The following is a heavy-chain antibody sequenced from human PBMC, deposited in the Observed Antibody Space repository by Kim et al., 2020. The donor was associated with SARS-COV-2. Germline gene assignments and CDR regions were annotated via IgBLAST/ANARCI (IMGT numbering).Heavy chain of an antibody. Sequence: SRVTISVDTSKNQFSLKLSSVTAADTAVYYCATLWFGELLPVGYYYGMDVWGQGTTVTVSS. D-gene: IGHD3-10*01. V-gene: IGHV4-39*01. CDR3: ATLWFGELLPVGYYYGMDV. J-gene: IGHJ6*02.